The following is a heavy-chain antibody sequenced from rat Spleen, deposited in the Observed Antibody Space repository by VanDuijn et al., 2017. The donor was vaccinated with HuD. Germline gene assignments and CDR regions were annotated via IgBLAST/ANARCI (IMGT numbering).Heavy chain of an antibody. V-gene: IGHV5-31*01. J-gene: IGHJ4*01. Sequence: EVQLVESGGGLVQPGRSLRLSCVASGFTFKNYWMTWIRQAPGKGLEWVASITNAAGKVYYPDSVKGRFTIPRDTAQNILYLQMNSPRSEDTATYYCTRAMYTTDYYYAKGYYVMDAWGQGASVTVSS. CDR1: GFTFKNYW. CDR2: ITNAAGKV. CDR3: TRAMYTTDYYYAKGYYVMDA. D-gene: IGHD1-6*01.